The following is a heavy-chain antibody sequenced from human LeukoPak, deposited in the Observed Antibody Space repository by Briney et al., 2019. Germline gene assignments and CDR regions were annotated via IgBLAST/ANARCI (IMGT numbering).Heavy chain of an antibody. CDR3: ARSGSGYLRYYFDY. V-gene: IGHV4-59*12. CDR1: GGSISSYY. D-gene: IGHD5-12*01. J-gene: IGHJ4*02. CDR2: IYYSGST. Sequence: SETLSLTCTVSGGSISSYYWSWIRQPPGKGLEWIGYIYYSGSTNYNPSLKSRVTISVDTSKNQFSLKLSSVTAADTAVYYCARSGSGYLRYYFDYWGQGTLVTVSS.